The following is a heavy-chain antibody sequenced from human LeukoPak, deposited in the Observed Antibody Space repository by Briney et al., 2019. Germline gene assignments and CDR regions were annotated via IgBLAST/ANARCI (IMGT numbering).Heavy chain of an antibody. D-gene: IGHD3-10*01. CDR2: ISYDGSYK. V-gene: IGHV3-30-3*01. CDR1: GFTFSSYA. Sequence: GRSLRLSCAASGFTFSSYAMHWVRQAPGKGLEWVAVISYDGSYKYYADSVKGRFTISRDNSKNTLYLQMNSLRAEDTAVYYCARGDYYGSGRLEDYWGQGTLVTVSS. CDR3: ARGDYYGSGRLEDY. J-gene: IGHJ4*02.